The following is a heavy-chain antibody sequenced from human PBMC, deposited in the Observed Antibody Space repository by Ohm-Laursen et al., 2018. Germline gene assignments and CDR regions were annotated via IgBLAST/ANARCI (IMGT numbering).Heavy chain of an antibody. J-gene: IGHJ4*02. CDR3: ARDTAMVYFDY. CDR2: ISSSGSTI. CDR1: GFTFNTYA. Sequence: SLRLSCAASGFTFNTYAMSWIRQAPGKGLEWVSYISSSGSTIYYADSVKGRFTISRDNAKNSLYLQMNSLRAEDTAVYYCARDTAMVYFDYWGQGTLVTVSS. V-gene: IGHV3-48*03. D-gene: IGHD5-18*01.